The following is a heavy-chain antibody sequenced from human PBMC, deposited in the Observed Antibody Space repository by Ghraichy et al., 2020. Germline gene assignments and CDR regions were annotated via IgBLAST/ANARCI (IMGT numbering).Heavy chain of an antibody. CDR3: ARDRRATIFGVVYWYFDL. D-gene: IGHD3-3*01. V-gene: IGHV3-7*01. Sequence: GESLRLSCAASGFTFSSYWMSWVRQAPGKGLEWVANIKQDGSEKYYVDSVKGRFTISRDNAKNSLYLQMNSLRAEDTAVYYCARDRRATIFGVVYWYFDLWGRGTLVTVSS. J-gene: IGHJ2*01. CDR1: GFTFSSYW. CDR2: IKQDGSEK.